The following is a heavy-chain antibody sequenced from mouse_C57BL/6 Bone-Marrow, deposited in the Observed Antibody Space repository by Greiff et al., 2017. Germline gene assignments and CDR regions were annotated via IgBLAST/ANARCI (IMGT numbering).Heavy chain of an antibody. J-gene: IGHJ3*01. V-gene: IGHV1-80*01. CDR2: IYPGDGDT. D-gene: IGHD2-3*01. CDR1: GYAFSSYW. CDR3: ARGGYYAVGFAY. Sequence: VQLQQSGAELVKPGASVKISCKASGYAFSSYWMNWVKQRPGKGLEWIGQIYPGDGDTNYNGKFTGKATLTADKSSSTAYMQLSSLTSEDSAVYFCARGGYYAVGFAYWGQGTLVTVSA.